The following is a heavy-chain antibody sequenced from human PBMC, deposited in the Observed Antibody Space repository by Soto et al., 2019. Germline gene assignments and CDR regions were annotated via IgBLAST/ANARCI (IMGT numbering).Heavy chain of an antibody. V-gene: IGHV3-23*01. CDR3: AKDRGLWSSSSLGYNWFDP. CDR2: ISGSGGST. CDR1: GFTFSSYA. J-gene: IGHJ5*02. Sequence: PGGSLRLSCAASGFTFSSYAMSWVRQAPGKGLEWVSAISGSGGSTYYADSVKGRFTISRDNSKNTLYLQMNSLRAEDTAVYYCAKDRGLWSSSSLGYNWFDPWGQGTLVTVSS. D-gene: IGHD6-6*01.